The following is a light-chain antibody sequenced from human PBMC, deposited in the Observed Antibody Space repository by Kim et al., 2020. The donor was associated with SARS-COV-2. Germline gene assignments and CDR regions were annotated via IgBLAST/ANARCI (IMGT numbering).Light chain of an antibody. V-gene: IGLV3-1*01. CDR3: AAWDDGLRGVL. J-gene: IGLJ2*01. Sequence: SYELTQPPSVSVSPGQTASITCSGDKLGDKYACWYQQKPGQSPVLVIYQDSKRPSGIPERFSGSKSGTSASLAISGLQSEDEADYYCAAWDDGLRGVLFG. CDR1: KLGDKY. CDR2: QDS.